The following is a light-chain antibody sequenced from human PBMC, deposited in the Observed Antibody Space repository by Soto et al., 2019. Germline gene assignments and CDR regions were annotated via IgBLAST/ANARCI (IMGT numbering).Light chain of an antibody. CDR3: MQSLQTPRT. CDR2: LGS. Sequence: DIVMPQSPLSLPVTPGEPASISCRSSQSLLHSNGYNYLDWYLQQPGQSPQLLIYLGSNRASGVPDRFSGSGSGTDFTLKISRVDDEDVGVYYCMQSLQTPRTFGGGTNVEIK. J-gene: IGKJ4*01. V-gene: IGKV2-28*01. CDR1: QSLLHSNGYNY.